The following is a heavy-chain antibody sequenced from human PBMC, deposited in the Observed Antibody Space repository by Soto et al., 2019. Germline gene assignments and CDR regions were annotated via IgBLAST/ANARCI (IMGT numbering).Heavy chain of an antibody. D-gene: IGHD4-17*01. V-gene: IGHV3-23*01. CDR1: GFTFSSYV. CDR3: ARGKDPGGYGDYVSWFAP. CDR2: ISGSGGST. Sequence: EVQLLESGGGLVQPGGSPRLSCAASGFTFSSYVMSWVRQAPGKGLEWVSAISGSGGSTYYADSVKGRFTISRDNSKNTLYLKMNSRRAEDTAVYYCARGKDPGGYGDYVSWFAPWGQGTLVTVSS. J-gene: IGHJ5*02.